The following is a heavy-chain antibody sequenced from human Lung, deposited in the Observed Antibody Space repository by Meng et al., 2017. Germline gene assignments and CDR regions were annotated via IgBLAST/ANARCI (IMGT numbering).Heavy chain of an antibody. V-gene: IGHV3-74*01. CDR2: ITGDGSST. CDR3: ARGGVTTDD. Sequence: EGQLVESGGGLVQPGVSLRLSCAASGFTFSSYWMHWVRQAPGKGLVWVSRITGDGSSTIYADSVQGRFTMSRDNAKNTLSLQMNSLRAEDTAVYYCARGGVTTDDWGQGTLVTVSS. J-gene: IGHJ4*02. CDR1: GFTFSSYW. D-gene: IGHD4-17*01.